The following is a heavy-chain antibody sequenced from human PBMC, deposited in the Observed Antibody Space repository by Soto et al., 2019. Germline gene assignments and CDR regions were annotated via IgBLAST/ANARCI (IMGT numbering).Heavy chain of an antibody. Sequence: GGSLRLSCAASGFTFDDYAMHWVRQAPGKGLEWVSGISWNSGSIGYADSVKGRFTISRDNAKNSLYLQMNSLRAEDTALYYCAKDTYGWVEPYYYYYMDVWGKGTTVTVSS. V-gene: IGHV3-9*01. CDR3: AKDTYGWVEPYYYYYMDV. CDR1: GFTFDDYA. J-gene: IGHJ6*03. CDR2: ISWNSGSI. D-gene: IGHD6-19*01.